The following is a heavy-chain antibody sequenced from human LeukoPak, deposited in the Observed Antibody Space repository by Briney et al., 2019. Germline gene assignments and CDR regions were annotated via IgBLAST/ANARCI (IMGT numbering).Heavy chain of an antibody. CDR1: GFTFSSYG. CDR2: IRYDGSNK. CDR3: AKDEIAAAGSAHYYYYYYMDV. J-gene: IGHJ6*03. V-gene: IGHV3-30*02. D-gene: IGHD6-13*01. Sequence: GGSLRLSCAASGFTFSSYGMHWVRQAPGKGLEWVAFIRYDGSNKYYADSVKGRFTISRDNSKNTLYLQMNSPRAEDTAVYYCAKDEIAAAGSAHYYYYYYMDVWGKGTTVTVSS.